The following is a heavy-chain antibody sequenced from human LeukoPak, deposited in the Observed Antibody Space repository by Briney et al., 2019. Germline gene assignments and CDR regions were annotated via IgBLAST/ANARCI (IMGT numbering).Heavy chain of an antibody. D-gene: IGHD3-16*02. CDR2: INPNSGGT. CDR1: GYTFTGYY. Sequence: ASVKVSCKASGYTFTGYYMHWVRQAPGQGLEWMGWINPNSGGTNYAQKFQGRVTMTRDTSISTAYMELSRLRSDDTAVYYCARGTHRYYDYVWGSYRLDAFDIWGQGTMVTVSS. V-gene: IGHV1-2*02. CDR3: ARGTHRYYDYVWGSYRLDAFDI. J-gene: IGHJ3*02.